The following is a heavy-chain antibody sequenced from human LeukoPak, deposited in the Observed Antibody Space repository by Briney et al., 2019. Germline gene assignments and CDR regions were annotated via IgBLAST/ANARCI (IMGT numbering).Heavy chain of an antibody. V-gene: IGHV3-7*01. D-gene: IGHD3-22*01. J-gene: IGHJ4*02. CDR2: IKQDGSEK. CDR1: GFTFSSYW. Sequence: PGGSLRLSCAASGFTFSSYWMNWVRQAPGKGLEWVANIKQDGSEKYYVDSVKGRFTISRDNAKNSLYLQMNSLRAEDTAVYYCARDDSSGYYDYWGQGTLVTVSS. CDR3: ARDDSSGYYDY.